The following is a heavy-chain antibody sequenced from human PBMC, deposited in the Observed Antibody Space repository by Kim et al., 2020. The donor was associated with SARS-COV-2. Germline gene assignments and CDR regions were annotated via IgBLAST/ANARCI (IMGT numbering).Heavy chain of an antibody. D-gene: IGHD6-13*01. V-gene: IGHV5-51*01. Sequence: GESLKISCKGSGYSFTSYWIGWVRQMPGKGLEWMGIIYPGDSDTRYSPSFQGQVTISADKSISTAYLQWSSLKASDTAMYYCARAPNVGAAPGYSSSWYLTGGFFDYWGQGTLVTVSS. CDR2: IYPGDSDT. CDR3: ARAPNVGAAPGYSSSWYLTGGFFDY. J-gene: IGHJ4*02. CDR1: GYSFTSYW.